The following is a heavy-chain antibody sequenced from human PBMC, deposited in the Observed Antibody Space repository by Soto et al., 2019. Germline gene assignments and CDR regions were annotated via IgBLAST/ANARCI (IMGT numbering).Heavy chain of an antibody. D-gene: IGHD1-1*01. CDR1: GGSISSGGYY. CDR3: ARLATRYYFDY. J-gene: IGHJ4*02. CDR2: IYYSGST. V-gene: IGHV4-31*03. Sequence: SETLSLTCTVSGGSISSGGYYWTWIRQHPGKGLEWIGYIYYSGSTYYNPSLKSRVTISVDTSKNQFSLKMSSVTAADTAVYYCARLATRYYFDYWGQGTLVTVSS.